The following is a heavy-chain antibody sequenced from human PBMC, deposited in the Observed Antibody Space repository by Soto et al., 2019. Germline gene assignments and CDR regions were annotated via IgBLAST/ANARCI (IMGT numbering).Heavy chain of an antibody. V-gene: IGHV1-69*12. CDR1: GGTFSSYA. Sequence: QVQLVQSGAEVKKPGSSVKVSCKASGGTFSSYAISWVRQAPGQGLEWMGGIIPIFGTANYAQKFQGRVTMXAXEXXSAAYMELSSLRSEDTAVYYCARGYSSSWASYFDYWGQGTLVTVSS. CDR3: ARGYSSSWASYFDY. J-gene: IGHJ4*02. CDR2: IIPIFGTA. D-gene: IGHD6-13*01.